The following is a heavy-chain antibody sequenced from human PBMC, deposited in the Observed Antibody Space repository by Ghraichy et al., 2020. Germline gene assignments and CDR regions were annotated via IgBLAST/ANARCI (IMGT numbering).Heavy chain of an antibody. CDR1: GFTFSQNW. Sequence: LSLTCAASGFTFSQNWMIWFRQAPGKGLEWVANIDEDGNERNYVDSVKGRFTICRDNAKDSVYLQMDSLRVEDTAVYYCGKDLHWNQCDHWGQGALVTVSS. J-gene: IGHJ4*02. V-gene: IGHV3-7*04. CDR3: GKDLHWNQCDH. CDR2: IDEDGNER. D-gene: IGHD1-1*01.